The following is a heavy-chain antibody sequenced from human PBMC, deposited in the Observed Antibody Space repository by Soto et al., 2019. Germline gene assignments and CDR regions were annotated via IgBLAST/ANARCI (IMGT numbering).Heavy chain of an antibody. Sequence: SETLSLTCTVSGGSISSGDYYWSWIRQPPGKGLEWIGYIYYSGSTYYNTSLKSRVTISVDTSKNQFSLKLSSVTAADTAVYYCAGLVVVAVSIDYWGQGTLVTVSS. CDR2: IYYSGST. D-gene: IGHD2-15*01. J-gene: IGHJ4*02. V-gene: IGHV4-30-4*01. CDR1: GGSISSGDYY. CDR3: AGLVVVAVSIDY.